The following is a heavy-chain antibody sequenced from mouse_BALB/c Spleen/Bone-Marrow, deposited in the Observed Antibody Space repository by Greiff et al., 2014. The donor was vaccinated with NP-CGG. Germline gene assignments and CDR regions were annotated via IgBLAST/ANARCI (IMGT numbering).Heavy chain of an antibody. J-gene: IGHJ2*01. Sequence: EVQLVESGPELVKPGASVKMSCKASRYTFTSYVMHWVKQKPGQGLKWIGYINPYNDGTKYNEKFKGKATLTSDKSSSTAYMELSSLTSEDSAVYYCAREGVDYFDYWGQGTTLTVSS. CDR3: AREGVDYFDY. CDR2: INPYNDGT. CDR1: RYTFTSYV. V-gene: IGHV1-14*01.